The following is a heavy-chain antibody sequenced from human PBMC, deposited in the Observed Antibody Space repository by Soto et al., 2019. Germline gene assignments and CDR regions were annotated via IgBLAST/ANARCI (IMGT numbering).Heavy chain of an antibody. Sequence: PSETLSLTCAFSVVSISSGGHYCSWIRQHPWKGLEFMGYISYSGTTYYNPSLKSRLTLLIDTSENQFSLKLRSVTAADTAVYYCAAAHIGVAVHNWFDPWGQGTPVTVSS. V-gene: IGHV4-31*11. D-gene: IGHD6-19*01. CDR2: ISYSGTT. CDR1: VVSISSGGHY. CDR3: AAAHIGVAVHNWFDP. J-gene: IGHJ5*02.